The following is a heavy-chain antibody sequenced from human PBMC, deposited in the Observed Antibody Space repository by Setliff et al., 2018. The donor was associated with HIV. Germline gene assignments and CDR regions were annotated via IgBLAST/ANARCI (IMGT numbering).Heavy chain of an antibody. CDR1: AFTFRRYS. CDR2: ISSRSTYI. V-gene: IGHV3-21*01. Sequence: PGGSLRLSCAASAFTFRRYSMNWVRQAPGKGLEWVSSISSRSTYIYYADSVKGRFTISRDNAKNSLYLQMNSLRVEDTAVYYCVRDHLWAFDYWGQGTLVTVSS. D-gene: IGHD1-26*01. CDR3: VRDHLWAFDY. J-gene: IGHJ4*02.